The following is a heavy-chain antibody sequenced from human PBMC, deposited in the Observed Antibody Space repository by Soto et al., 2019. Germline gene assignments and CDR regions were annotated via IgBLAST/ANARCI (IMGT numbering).Heavy chain of an antibody. CDR2: TFYSGST. V-gene: IGHV4-59*01. Sequence: PSETLSLTCTFSCGSIISDYWSWIRQPPGKGLEWIGYTFYSGSTNYNPSLKSRVTISLDASKNQLSLKLSSVTAADTAVYYCAREALRRGYSYGTFDYWGQGTLVTVSS. CDR1: CGSIISDY. J-gene: IGHJ4*02. CDR3: AREALRRGYSYGTFDY. D-gene: IGHD5-18*01.